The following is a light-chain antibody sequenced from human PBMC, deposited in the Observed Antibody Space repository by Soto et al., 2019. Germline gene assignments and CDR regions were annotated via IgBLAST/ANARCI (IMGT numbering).Light chain of an antibody. Sequence: EIVLTQSPDTLSLSPGERATLSCRASQSLSSSFLAWYQQKPGQSPRLLIFHSASRPTGIPDRFSGSGSGTDFTLTINRLEPEDFAVYYCQQYDRSPRTFGQGTKVEVK. CDR3: QQYDRSPRT. J-gene: IGKJ1*01. CDR2: HSA. V-gene: IGKV3-20*01. CDR1: QSLSSSF.